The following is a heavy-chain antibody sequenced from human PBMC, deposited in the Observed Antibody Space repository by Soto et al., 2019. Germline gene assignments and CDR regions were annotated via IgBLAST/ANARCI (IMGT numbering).Heavy chain of an antibody. D-gene: IGHD3-22*01. Sequence: SETLSLTCTVSGGSISSGGYYWSWIRQHPGKGLEWIGYIYYSGSTYYNPSLKSRVTISVDTSKNQFSLKLSSVTAADTAVYYCARGWYYYDSSGYHNWFDPWGQGTLVTVSS. J-gene: IGHJ5*02. CDR2: IYYSGST. CDR3: ARGWYYYDSSGYHNWFDP. CDR1: GGSISSGGYY. V-gene: IGHV4-31*03.